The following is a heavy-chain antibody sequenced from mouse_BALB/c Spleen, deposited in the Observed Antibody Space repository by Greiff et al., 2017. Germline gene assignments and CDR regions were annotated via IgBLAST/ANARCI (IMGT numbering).Heavy chain of an antibody. CDR3: ARHYYYGSSYVYAMDY. Sequence: EVQGVESGGDLVKPGGSLKLSCAASGFTFSSYGMSWVRQTPDKRLEWVATISSGGSYTYYPDSVKGRFTISRDNAKNTLYLQMSSLKSEDTAMYYCARHYYYGSSYVYAMDYWGQGTSVTVSS. D-gene: IGHD1-1*01. V-gene: IGHV5-6*01. CDR2: ISSGGSYT. J-gene: IGHJ4*01. CDR1: GFTFSSYG.